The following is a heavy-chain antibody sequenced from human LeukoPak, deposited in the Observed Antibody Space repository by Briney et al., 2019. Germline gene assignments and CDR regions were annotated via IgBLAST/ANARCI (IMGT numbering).Heavy chain of an antibody. CDR1: GFTFSDSW. D-gene: IGHD3-16*01. CDR3: ATYTNWVAGDV. J-gene: IGHJ6*02. V-gene: IGHV3-7*01. Sequence: GGSLRLSCAASGFTFSDSWMSWVRQAPGMGLEWVANIKEDGSERYYVDSVKGRITISRDNARSSLYLQMSSLRAGDTAVYYCATYTNWVAGDVWGQGTTVSVSS. CDR2: IKEDGSER.